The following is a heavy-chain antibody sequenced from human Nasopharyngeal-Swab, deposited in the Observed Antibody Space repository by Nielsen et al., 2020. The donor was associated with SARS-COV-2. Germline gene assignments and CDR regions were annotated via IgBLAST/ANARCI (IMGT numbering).Heavy chain of an antibody. D-gene: IGHD2-15*01. Sequence: VRQAPGKGVEWVSYIYSTNSTIYYADSVKGRFTISRDNAKNSLSLQMNSLRAEDTAIYYCARAVHCSGDSCYWRYFDYWGRGTLVTVSS. V-gene: IGHV3-48*03. J-gene: IGHJ4*02. CDR2: IYSTNSTI. CDR3: ARAVHCSGDSCYWRYFDY.